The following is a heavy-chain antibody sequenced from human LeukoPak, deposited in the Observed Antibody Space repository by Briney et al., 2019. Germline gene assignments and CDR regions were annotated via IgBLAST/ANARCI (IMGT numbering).Heavy chain of an antibody. V-gene: IGHV3-30*04. CDR3: ARDERGYSGYDYSGFDY. Sequence: GGSLRLSCAASGFTFSSYAMHWVRQAPGKGLEWVAVISYDGSNKYYADSVKGRFTISRDNSKNTLYLQMNSLRAEDTAVYYCARDERGYSGYDYSGFDYWGQGTLVTVSS. J-gene: IGHJ4*02. D-gene: IGHD5-12*01. CDR2: ISYDGSNK. CDR1: GFTFSSYA.